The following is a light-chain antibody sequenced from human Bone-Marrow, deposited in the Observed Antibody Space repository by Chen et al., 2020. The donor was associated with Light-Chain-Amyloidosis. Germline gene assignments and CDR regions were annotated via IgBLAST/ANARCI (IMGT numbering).Light chain of an antibody. CDR1: SSNIKSNY. CDR2: RNN. CDR3: AVWDDSLVKV. V-gene: IGLV1-47*01. Sequence: QPVLTKPPSASGAPGQRVTISCSGSSSNIKSNYVVWYQQFPGTAPKLLIYRNNQRPSGVPDLFSGSKPGTSASLVSRGLRSEDEADYYCAVWDDSLVKVFGVGTKLTVL. J-gene: IGLJ2*01.